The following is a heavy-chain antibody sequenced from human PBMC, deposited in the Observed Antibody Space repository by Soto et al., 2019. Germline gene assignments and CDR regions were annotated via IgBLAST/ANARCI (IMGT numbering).Heavy chain of an antibody. J-gene: IGHJ4*01. Sequence: PSQTLPVTWTVSGGTIISYDWSWIRQPTGKGLEWIGYIYYSGSTNYNPSLKSRVTISVDTSKNQFSLKLSSVTAADTAVYYCARVASGYVDYWGHGTLVTVSS. CDR3: ARVASGYVDY. CDR2: IYYSGST. CDR1: GGTIISYD. V-gene: IGHV4-59*01. D-gene: IGHD5-12*01.